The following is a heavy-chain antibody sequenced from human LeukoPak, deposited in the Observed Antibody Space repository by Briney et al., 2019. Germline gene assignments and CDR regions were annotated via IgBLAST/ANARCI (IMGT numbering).Heavy chain of an antibody. CDR2: ISAYNGNT. Sequence: GASVKVSCKASGYTFISYDINWVRQAPGQGLEWMGWISAYNGNTNYAQKLQDRVTMTTETSTSTAYMELRSLRSDDTAVYYCARAPSGYDFPHYFDYWGQGTLVTVSS. CDR1: GYTFISYD. V-gene: IGHV1-18*01. J-gene: IGHJ4*02. D-gene: IGHD5-12*01. CDR3: ARAPSGYDFPHYFDY.